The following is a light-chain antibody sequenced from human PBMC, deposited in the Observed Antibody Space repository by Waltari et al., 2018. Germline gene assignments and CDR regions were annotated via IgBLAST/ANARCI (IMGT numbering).Light chain of an antibody. Sequence: QSALTQPASVSGSPGQSNTISCTGTSSDVGGYNYVSWYQQHPGKAPKLMIYDVSNRPSGVSIRFSGPKSGNTASLTISGLQAEDEADYYCSSYTSSSTLVFGGGTKLTVL. CDR2: DVS. CDR1: SSDVGGYNY. CDR3: SSYTSSSTLV. J-gene: IGLJ3*02. V-gene: IGLV2-14*03.